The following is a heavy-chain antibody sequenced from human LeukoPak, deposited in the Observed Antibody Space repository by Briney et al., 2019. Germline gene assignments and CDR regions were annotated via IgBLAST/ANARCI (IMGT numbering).Heavy chain of an antibody. D-gene: IGHD5-18*01. CDR3: ARAGAYSYGSYYYYYYYMDV. Sequence: ASVKVSCKASGYTFTGYYMHWVRQAPGQGLEWMGWINPNSGGTNYAQKFQGRVTMTRDTSISTAYMELSRLRSDDTAVYYCARAGAYSYGSYYYYYYYMDVWGKGTTVTVSS. CDR1: GYTFTGYY. CDR2: INPNSGGT. V-gene: IGHV1-2*02. J-gene: IGHJ6*03.